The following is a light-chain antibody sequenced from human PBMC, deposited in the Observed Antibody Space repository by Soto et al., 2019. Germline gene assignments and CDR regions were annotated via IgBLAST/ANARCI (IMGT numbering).Light chain of an antibody. V-gene: IGKV1-9*01. CDR1: QGISSY. CDR3: LQVNSFPLS. Sequence: IQMAKSPSYLSASLVDSVTFTCLASQGISSYLGWYQQKPGKAPKFLIYAASTLQSGVPSRFTGSGSGTDFTLTITSLQPEDFATYYCLQVNSFPLSFGGGTKVDI. CDR2: AAS. J-gene: IGKJ4*01.